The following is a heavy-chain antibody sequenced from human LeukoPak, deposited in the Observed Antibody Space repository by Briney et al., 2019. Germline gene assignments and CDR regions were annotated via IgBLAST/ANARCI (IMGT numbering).Heavy chain of an antibody. CDR1: GFTFSSYA. J-gene: IGHJ4*02. Sequence: PGGSLRLSCAASGFTFSSYAMNWVRQAPGKGLEWVAAISGSGSSTYYADSVKGRFTISRDNSKNTLYLQMNGLRAEDTAVYYCAKRYGDYEGNWGQGTLVTVSS. CDR3: AKRYGDYEGN. V-gene: IGHV3-23*01. D-gene: IGHD4-17*01. CDR2: ISGSGSST.